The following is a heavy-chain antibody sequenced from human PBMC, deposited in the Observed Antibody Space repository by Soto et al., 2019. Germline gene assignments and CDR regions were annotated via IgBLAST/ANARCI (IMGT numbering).Heavy chain of an antibody. CDR2: ISDSGATS. CDR1: GFSLSSHA. V-gene: IGHV3-23*01. Sequence: GGSLRLSCVASGFSLSSHAVSWVRQTPEKGLEWVSSISDSGATSSYADFVKGRFTVSRDNSQKTLYLQMNSLRAEDTAIYYCAKGKAHTRFGVDTLFDYWGQGTLVTVSS. D-gene: IGHD3-3*01. J-gene: IGHJ4*02. CDR3: AKGKAHTRFGVDTLFDY.